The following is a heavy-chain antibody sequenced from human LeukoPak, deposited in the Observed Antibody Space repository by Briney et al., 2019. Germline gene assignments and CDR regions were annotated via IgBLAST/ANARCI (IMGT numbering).Heavy chain of an antibody. CDR2: ISYDGSNK. CDR3: ARPYLRGDWSGYATGGLQH. CDR1: GFTFSSYA. J-gene: IGHJ1*01. V-gene: IGHV3-30-3*01. D-gene: IGHD3-3*01. Sequence: GGSLRLSCAASGFTFSSYAMHWVRQAPGKGLEWVAVISYDGSNKYYADSVKGRFTISRDNSKNTLYLQMNSLRAEDTAVYYCARPYLRGDWSGYATGGLQHWGQGTLVTVSS.